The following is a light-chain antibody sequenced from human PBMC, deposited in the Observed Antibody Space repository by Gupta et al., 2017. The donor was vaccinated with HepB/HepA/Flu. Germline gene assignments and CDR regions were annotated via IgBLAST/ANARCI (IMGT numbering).Light chain of an antibody. J-gene: IGKJ3*01. CDR2: GSS. CDR3: QQYGSSSFT. Sequence: DIVLTQSPGTLSLSPGERATLSCRASQSVSSSYLAWYQQQPGQAPRLLIYGSSSRASGIPDRFSGSGSGTDFTLTISRLEPEDFALYYCQQYGSSSFTFGPGTKVDVK. CDR1: QSVSSSY. V-gene: IGKV3-20*01.